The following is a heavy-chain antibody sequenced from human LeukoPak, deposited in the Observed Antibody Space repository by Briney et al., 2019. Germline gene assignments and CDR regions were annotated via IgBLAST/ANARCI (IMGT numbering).Heavy chain of an antibody. D-gene: IGHD6-13*01. CDR1: GYTFTSYG. Sequence: GASVKVSCKASGYTFTSYGIVWVRQAPGQGLEWMGWMNPNSGNTGYAQKFQGRVTITRNTSISTAYMELSSLRSEDTAVYYCARGVGIAAAGTEGWFDPWGQGTLVTVSS. J-gene: IGHJ5*02. CDR3: ARGVGIAAAGTEGWFDP. V-gene: IGHV1-8*01. CDR2: MNPNSGNT.